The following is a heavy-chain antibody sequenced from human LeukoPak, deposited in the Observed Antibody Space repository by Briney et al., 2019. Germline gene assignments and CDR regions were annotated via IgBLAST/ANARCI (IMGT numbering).Heavy chain of an antibody. V-gene: IGHV1-46*01. D-gene: IGHD3-16*01. CDR3: AREEPGGLFDY. Sequence: ASVKVSCKASGYTFTKYNIHWVRQAPGQGLGWVGIVESRDGSTSLAQKFQGRFTLTRDTSTNTVYMEVSSLRSEDTAVYDCAREEPGGLFDYWGQGTLVTVSS. J-gene: IGHJ4*02. CDR1: GYTFTKYN. CDR2: VESRDGST.